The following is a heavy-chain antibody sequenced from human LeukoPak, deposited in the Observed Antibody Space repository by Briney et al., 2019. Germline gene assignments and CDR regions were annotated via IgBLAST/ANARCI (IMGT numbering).Heavy chain of an antibody. CDR2: MYYSGST. Sequence: PSETLSLTCTVAGGSISSYYWSWVRQPAGKGMEWMGYMYYSGSTNYNPSLKSRVTISVDTSKNQFSLKLSSVTAADTAVYYCARDRYYYDSSGYSPRWFDPWGQGTLVTVSS. D-gene: IGHD3-22*01. V-gene: IGHV4-59*01. J-gene: IGHJ5*02. CDR1: GGSISSYY. CDR3: ARDRYYYDSSGYSPRWFDP.